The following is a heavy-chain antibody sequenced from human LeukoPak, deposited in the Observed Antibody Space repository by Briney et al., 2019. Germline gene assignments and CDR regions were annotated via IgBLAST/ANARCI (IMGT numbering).Heavy chain of an antibody. Sequence: GRSLRLSCAASKFIFSSYAMHWVRQAPGKGLEWLAAISYDGSGQYYADSVRGRFTISRDNSKNTLNLQMNSLRAEDTAVYYCARGWPSYYYYGMDVWGQGTTVTVSS. J-gene: IGHJ6*02. V-gene: IGHV3-30*14. CDR2: ISYDGSGQ. CDR3: ARGWPSYYYYGMDV. CDR1: KFIFSSYA.